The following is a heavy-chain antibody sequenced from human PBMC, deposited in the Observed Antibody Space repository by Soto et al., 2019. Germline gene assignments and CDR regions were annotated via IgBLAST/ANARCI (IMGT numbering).Heavy chain of an antibody. Sequence: QVQLVQSGAEVKKPGASVKVSCKASGYTFTSYDINWVRQATGQGLEWMGWMKPNSGNTGYAQKFQGRVTMTRNTSISTAYMELSSLRSEDTAVYYCARGGAFGVVSYYYYYGMDVWGQGTTVTVSS. CDR1: GYTFTSYD. D-gene: IGHD3-3*01. CDR3: ARGGAFGVVSYYYYYGMDV. V-gene: IGHV1-8*01. J-gene: IGHJ6*02. CDR2: MKPNSGNT.